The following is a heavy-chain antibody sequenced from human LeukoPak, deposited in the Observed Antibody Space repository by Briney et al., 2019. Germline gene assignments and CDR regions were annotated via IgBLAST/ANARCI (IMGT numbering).Heavy chain of an antibody. CDR1: GFTFSSYS. CDR2: ISYDGSNK. V-gene: IGHV3-30*18. J-gene: IGHJ4*02. CDR3: AKGHATEAQYSSGWYDDFDS. D-gene: IGHD6-19*01. Sequence: PGGSLRLSCAASGFTFSSYSMNWVRQAPGKGLEWVAVISYDGSNKYYGDSVKGRFTIARDNSKDTLFLQMNSLRGDDTALYYCAKGHATEAQYSSGWYDDFDSWGQGALVTVSS.